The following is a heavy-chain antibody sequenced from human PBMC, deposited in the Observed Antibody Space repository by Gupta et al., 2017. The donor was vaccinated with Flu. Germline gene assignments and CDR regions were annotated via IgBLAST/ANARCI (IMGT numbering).Heavy chain of an antibody. CDR3: ARFRPMGSGYDYYYGMDV. J-gene: IGHJ6*02. CDR2: IWYDGSNK. V-gene: IGHV3-33*01. D-gene: IGHD3-10*01. Sequence: QVQLVESGCGVVQPGGSLRLACAASGFTLGRYVLQWVRQAPCKGLEWVSVIWYDGSNKYYADSVKGRFTISRDNSKNTLYLQMNSLRAEDTAVYYCARFRPMGSGYDYYYGMDVWGQGTTVTVSS. CDR1: GFTLGRYV.